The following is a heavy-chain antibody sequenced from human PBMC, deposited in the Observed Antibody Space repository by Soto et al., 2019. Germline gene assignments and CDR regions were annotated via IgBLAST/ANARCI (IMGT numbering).Heavy chain of an antibody. D-gene: IGHD6-13*01. V-gene: IGHV1-69*01. Sequence: QVQLVQSGAEVKKPGSSVKVSCKASGGTFSSYAISWVRQAPGQGLEWMGGIIPIFGTANYAQKFQGRVTITADESTSTAYMELSSLRSEDTAVYYCARDTELGIATAGNGWYFDLWGRGTLVTVSS. CDR3: ARDTELGIATAGNGWYFDL. CDR1: GGTFSSYA. J-gene: IGHJ2*01. CDR2: IIPIFGTA.